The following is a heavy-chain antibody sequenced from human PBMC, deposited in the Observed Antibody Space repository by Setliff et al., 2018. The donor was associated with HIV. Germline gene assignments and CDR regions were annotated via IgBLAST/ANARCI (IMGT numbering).Heavy chain of an antibody. J-gene: IGHJ4*02. CDR2: LHLSGDT. D-gene: IGHD3-22*01. Sequence: KTSETLSLTCSVSGGSINRGTYYWSWIRQPAGKGLEWIGRLHLSGDTNYNPSLKSRVTMSIDTSKNQFSLKLSSVTAADTAVYFCARGGPDYYDYPYFDSWGQGTLVTVSS. CDR3: ARGGPDYYDYPYFDS. V-gene: IGHV4-61*02. CDR1: GGSINRGTYY.